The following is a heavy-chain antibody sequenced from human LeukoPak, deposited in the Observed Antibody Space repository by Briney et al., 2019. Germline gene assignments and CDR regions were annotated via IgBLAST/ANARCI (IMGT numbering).Heavy chain of an antibody. Sequence: PGGSLRLSCAASGFTFSSYPMTWVRQAPGKGLEWVSVFSGNDGRAYYADSVKGRFTISRDNAKNSLYLQMNSLRAEDTALYYCAKDPSSGWYGGWFDPWGQGTLVTVSS. J-gene: IGHJ5*02. CDR1: GFTFSSYP. D-gene: IGHD6-19*01. CDR3: AKDPSSGWYGGWFDP. V-gene: IGHV3-23*01. CDR2: FSGNDGRA.